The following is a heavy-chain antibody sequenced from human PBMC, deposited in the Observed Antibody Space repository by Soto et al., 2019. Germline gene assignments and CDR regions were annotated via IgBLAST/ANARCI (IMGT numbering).Heavy chain of an antibody. D-gene: IGHD4-17*01. CDR1: GFTFSSYS. CDR3: ARGGSGYGDYYYYYAMDV. CDR2: ISSSSSYI. V-gene: IGHV3-21*01. J-gene: IGHJ6*02. Sequence: GGSLRLSCAASGFTFSSYSMNWVRQAPGKGLEWVSSISSSSSYIYYADTVKGRFTNTRDNAKNSLYLQMNSLRAEDTAVYYCARGGSGYGDYYYYYAMDVWGQGTTVTVSS.